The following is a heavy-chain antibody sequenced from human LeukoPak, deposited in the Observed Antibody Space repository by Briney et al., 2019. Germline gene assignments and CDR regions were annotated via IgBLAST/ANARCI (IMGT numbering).Heavy chain of an antibody. Sequence: GGSLRLSCAASGFTFDDYAMHWVRQAPGKGLEWVSGISWNSGHRGYADSVKGRFTISRDNSKNTLYLQMNSLRAEDTAVYYCAKDRVVMRYCSGGSCFDWFDPWGQGTLVTVSS. CDR2: ISWNSGHR. CDR1: GFTFDDYA. CDR3: AKDRVVMRYCSGGSCFDWFDP. V-gene: IGHV3-9*01. D-gene: IGHD2-15*01. J-gene: IGHJ5*02.